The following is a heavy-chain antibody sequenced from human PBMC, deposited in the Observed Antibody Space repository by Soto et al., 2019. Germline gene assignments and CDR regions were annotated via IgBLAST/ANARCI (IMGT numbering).Heavy chain of an antibody. CDR1: GFTFSSYS. CDR3: AREKQTGPPGEPPEKNWFDP. J-gene: IGHJ5*02. D-gene: IGHD7-27*01. Sequence: PGGSLRLSCAASGFTFSSYSMNWVRQAPGKGLEWVSSISSSSSYIYYADSVKGRFTISRDNAKNSLYLQMNSLRAEDTAVYYCAREKQTGPPGEPPEKNWFDPWGQGTLVTVSS. CDR2: ISSSSSYI. V-gene: IGHV3-21*01.